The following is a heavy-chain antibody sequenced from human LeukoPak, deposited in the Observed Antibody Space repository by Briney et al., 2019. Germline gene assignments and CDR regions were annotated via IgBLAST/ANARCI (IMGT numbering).Heavy chain of an antibody. CDR2: IISIFGTA. CDR3: ARAIVTTKTHYNDAFDI. J-gene: IGHJ3*02. D-gene: IGHD4-11*01. Sequence: ASVKVSCKASGGTFSSYAISWVRQAPGQGLEWMGGIISIFGTANYAQKFQGRVTITADESASTAYMELSSLRSEDTAVYYCARAIVTTKTHYNDAFDIWGQGTMVTVSS. V-gene: IGHV1-69*01. CDR1: GGTFSSYA.